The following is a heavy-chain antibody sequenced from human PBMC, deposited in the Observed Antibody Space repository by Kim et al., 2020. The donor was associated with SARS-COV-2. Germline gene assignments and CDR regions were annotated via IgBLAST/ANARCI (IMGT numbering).Heavy chain of an antibody. J-gene: IGHJ4*02. D-gene: IGHD3-10*01. Sequence: GGSLRLSCAASGFTFSSYSMNWVRQAPGKGLEWVSSISSSSSNIYYADSVKGRFTISRDNAKNSLYLQMNSLRAEDTAVYYCARDSSPDGLVSNPAITPYWGQGNLVTVSS. V-gene: IGHV3-21*01. CDR2: ISSSSSNI. CDR1: GFTFSSYS. CDR3: ARDSSPDGLVSNPAITPY.